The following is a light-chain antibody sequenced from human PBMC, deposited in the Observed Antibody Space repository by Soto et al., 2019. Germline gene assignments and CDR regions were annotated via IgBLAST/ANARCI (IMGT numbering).Light chain of an antibody. CDR3: QQSQNLPFT. CDR1: QDISNN. J-gene: IGKJ4*01. V-gene: IGKV1-33*01. CDR2: DAS. Sequence: DIQMTQSPSSLSASVGDRVTITCQASQDISNNVNWYQQKPGKAPKVLIYDASNFETGVPSRFRGSGSGTEFTLTISSLQAEDIATYYCQQSQNLPFTFGGGTKVE.